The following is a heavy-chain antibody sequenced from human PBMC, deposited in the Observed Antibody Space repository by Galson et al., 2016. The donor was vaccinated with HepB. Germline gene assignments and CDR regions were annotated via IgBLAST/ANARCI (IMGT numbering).Heavy chain of an antibody. Sequence: SVKVSCKASGYTFTSYVMHWVRQAPGQSLEWMGWIKSGNGDTKSSQKFQGRLTFTRDTSASTAYMEMSRLSSEGTAVYFCAKDITDALNWWTYHTAGYYLDFWGQGTLVTVSS. J-gene: IGHJ4*02. CDR1: GYTFTSYV. D-gene: IGHD3-10*01. CDR3: AKDITDALNWWTYHTAGYYLDF. V-gene: IGHV1-3*04. CDR2: IKSGNGDT.